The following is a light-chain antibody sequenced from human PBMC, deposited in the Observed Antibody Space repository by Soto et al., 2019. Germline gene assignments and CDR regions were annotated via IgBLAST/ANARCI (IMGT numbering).Light chain of an antibody. CDR2: ESS. CDR3: QRYQSWPLT. Sequence: EIVMTQSPATLSLSPGERATLSCRASQSVYSNLAWYQQKPGQTPRLLIYESSTRATGIPARFSGGGSGTEFTLTVSSLQSEDFAAYFCQRYQSWPLTFGGGTKVEIK. V-gene: IGKV3-15*01. CDR1: QSVYSN. J-gene: IGKJ4*01.